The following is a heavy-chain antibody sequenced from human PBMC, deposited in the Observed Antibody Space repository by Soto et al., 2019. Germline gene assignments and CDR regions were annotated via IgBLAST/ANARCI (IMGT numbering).Heavy chain of an antibody. CDR3: AKGPKDHDYSNYHFYWYFDL. CDR2: ISGSGGST. D-gene: IGHD4-4*01. CDR1: GFTFSSYA. Sequence: GGSLRLSCAASGFTFSSYAMSWVRQAPGKGLEWVSAISGSGGSTYYADSVKGRFTISRDNSKNTLYLQMNSLRAEDTAVYYCAKGPKDHDYSNYHFYWYFDLWGRGTLVTVSS. J-gene: IGHJ2*01. V-gene: IGHV3-23*01.